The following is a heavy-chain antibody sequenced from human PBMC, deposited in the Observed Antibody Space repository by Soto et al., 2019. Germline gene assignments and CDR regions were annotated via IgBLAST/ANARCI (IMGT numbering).Heavy chain of an antibody. J-gene: IGHJ4*02. D-gene: IGHD6-6*01. CDR3: AKDRTVAARNFDY. CDR2: ISTSIDAT. CDR1: GFTFSNYT. Sequence: GGSLRLSCAASGFTFSNYTMGWVRQAPGKGLEWVSSISTSIDATYYADSVKGRFTISRDDSKNTLYLQMNSLRAEDTAVYYCAKDRTVAARNFDYWGQGTLVTVSS. V-gene: IGHV3-23*01.